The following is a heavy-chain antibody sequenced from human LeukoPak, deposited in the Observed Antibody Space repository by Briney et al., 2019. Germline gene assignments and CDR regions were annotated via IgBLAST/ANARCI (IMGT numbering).Heavy chain of an antibody. Sequence: SETLSLTCTVSGGSISSYYWSWIRQPPGKGLEWIGYIYYSGSTNYNPSLKSRVTISVDTSKNQFSLKLSSVTAADTAVYYCAREASYYDFWSGYFDYWGQGTLVAVSS. CDR1: GGSISSYY. D-gene: IGHD3-3*01. CDR2: IYYSGST. V-gene: IGHV4-59*01. J-gene: IGHJ4*02. CDR3: AREASYYDFWSGYFDY.